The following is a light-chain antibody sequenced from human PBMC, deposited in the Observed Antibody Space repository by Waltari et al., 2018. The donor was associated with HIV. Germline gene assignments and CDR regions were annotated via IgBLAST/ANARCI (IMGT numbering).Light chain of an antibody. CDR1: SSNIGNNY. J-gene: IGLJ3*02. Sequence: QSVLTQPPSVSAAPGQKVTISCSGSSSNIGNNYVSWYQQLPGTAPKLLIYVNNKRPSWIPDRLSGSKSGTSATLGITGLQTGDEADYYCGTWDSSLSAGPWVFGGGTKLTVL. V-gene: IGLV1-51*01. CDR3: GTWDSSLSAGPWV. CDR2: VNN.